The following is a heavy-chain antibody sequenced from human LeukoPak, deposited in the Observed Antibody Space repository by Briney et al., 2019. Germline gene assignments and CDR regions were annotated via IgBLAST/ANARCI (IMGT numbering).Heavy chain of an antibody. V-gene: IGHV3-64*02. CDR3: ARRFGEYVNYMDV. D-gene: IGHD3-10*01. Sequence: GGSLRLSSSASGFIFRTYAMHWVREAPGKGMEYVSALSSNGRSTYYADSVQGRFTISRDDSKSTLYLQMDSLRREDMAVYYCARRFGEYVNYMDVWGKGTTVNVSS. J-gene: IGHJ6*03. CDR2: LSSNGRST. CDR1: GFIFRTYA.